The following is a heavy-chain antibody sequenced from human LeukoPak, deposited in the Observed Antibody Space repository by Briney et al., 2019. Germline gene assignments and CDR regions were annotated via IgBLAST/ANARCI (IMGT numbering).Heavy chain of an antibody. J-gene: IGHJ6*03. Sequence: GGSLRLSCAASGFTFSDYYMSWIRQAPGKGLEWVSYISSSGSTIYYADSVKGRFTISRDSAKNSLYLQMNSLRAEDTAVYYCARVASPYYYYYYMDVWGKGTTVTVSS. V-gene: IGHV3-11*01. CDR1: GFTFSDYY. CDR3: ARVASPYYYYYYMDV. CDR2: ISSSGSTI.